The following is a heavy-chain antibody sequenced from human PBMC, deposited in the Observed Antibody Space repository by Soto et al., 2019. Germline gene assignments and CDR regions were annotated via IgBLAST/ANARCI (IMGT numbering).Heavy chain of an antibody. J-gene: IGHJ4*02. D-gene: IGHD3-16*01. V-gene: IGHV3-66*01. Sequence: EVQLVESGGGLVQPGGSLRLSCAASGFTVSTKYMSWVRQAPGKGLEWVSVIYSGGNTFYADSVRGRFTISRDNSKNTVYLQMYSLRAEDTAVYYCARDPWAADYWGQGTLVTVSS. CDR2: IYSGGNT. CDR3: ARDPWAADY. CDR1: GFTVSTKY.